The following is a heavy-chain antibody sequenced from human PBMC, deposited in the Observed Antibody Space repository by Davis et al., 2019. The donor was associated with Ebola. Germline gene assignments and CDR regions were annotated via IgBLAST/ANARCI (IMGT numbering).Heavy chain of an antibody. D-gene: IGHD1-26*01. V-gene: IGHV3-48*02. CDR1: GFNFTRYS. Sequence: GESLKISCSGSGFNFTRYSMNWVRQAPGKGLEWLSYMSSSGSSIEYADSVKGRFTISRDNAKSSVYLQMDSLRDEDTALYYCAREDDNGAPHDFWGQGARVIVSS. CDR3: AREDDNGAPHDF. CDR2: MSSSGSSI. J-gene: IGHJ4*02.